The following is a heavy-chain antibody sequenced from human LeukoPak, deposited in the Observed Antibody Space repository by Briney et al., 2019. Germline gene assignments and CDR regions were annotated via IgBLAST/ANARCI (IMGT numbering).Heavy chain of an antibody. J-gene: IGHJ3*02. V-gene: IGHV1-69*05. Sequence: ASVKASCKASGGTFSSYAISWVRQAPGQGLEWMGGIIPIFGTANYAQKFQGRVTITTDESTSTAYMELSSLRSEDTAVYYCASGVAQLEGAFDIWGQGTMVTVSS. CDR1: GGTFSSYA. CDR3: ASGVAQLEGAFDI. CDR2: IIPIFGTA. D-gene: IGHD1-1*01.